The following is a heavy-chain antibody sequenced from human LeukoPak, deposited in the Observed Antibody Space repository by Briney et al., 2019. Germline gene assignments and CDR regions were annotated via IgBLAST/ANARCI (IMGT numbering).Heavy chain of an antibody. J-gene: IGHJ4*02. V-gene: IGHV5-51*01. CDR1: GYSFTNYW. Sequence: GESLKISFKGSGYSFTNYWIGWVRPMPGKGLEWMGIINPFDSNVRYSPSFQGQVTISADKSINTAYLQWSSLKASDTAMYYCATRKTYASGWLFWGQGTLVTVSS. CDR2: INPFDSNV. D-gene: IGHD6-19*01. CDR3: ATRKTYASGWLF.